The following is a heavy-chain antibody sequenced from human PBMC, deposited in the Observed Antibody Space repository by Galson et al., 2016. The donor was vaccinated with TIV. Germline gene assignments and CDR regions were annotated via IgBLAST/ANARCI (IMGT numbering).Heavy chain of an antibody. V-gene: IGHV1-69*13. CDR1: GGSFSNYA. D-gene: IGHD6-13*01. CDR3: ARPSDSSWYFDL. Sequence: SVKVPCKASGGSFSNYAINWVRQAPGQGLEWMGGIIPIFRSPNYAQRFQGRVTITADESTSTAFVELSSLRSDDTAVYYCARPSDSSWYFDLWGRGTPVIVSS. J-gene: IGHJ2*01. CDR2: IIPIFRSP.